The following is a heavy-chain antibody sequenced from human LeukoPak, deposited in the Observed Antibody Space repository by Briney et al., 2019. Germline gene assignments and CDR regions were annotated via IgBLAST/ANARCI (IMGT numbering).Heavy chain of an antibody. J-gene: IGHJ3*02. D-gene: IGHD2-15*01. CDR1: GGSVSSGSYY. V-gene: IGHV4-61*01. CDR3: ARDPLYCSGGSCYRGAFDI. Sequence: SETLSLTCTVSGGSVSSGSYYWSWIRQPPGKGLEWIGYIYYSGSTNYNPSLKSRVTISVDTSKNQFSLKLSSVNAADTAVYYCARDPLYCSGGSCYRGAFDIWGQGTMVTVSS. CDR2: IYYSGST.